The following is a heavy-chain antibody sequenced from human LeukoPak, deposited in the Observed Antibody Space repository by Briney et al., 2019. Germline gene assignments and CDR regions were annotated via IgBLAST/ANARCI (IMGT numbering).Heavy chain of an antibody. J-gene: IGHJ3*02. V-gene: IGHV3-23*01. CDR3: AKDYYYDSSGDAFAI. D-gene: IGHD3-22*01. CDR2: ISGSGGSK. Sequence: GGSLRLSCAVSGFTFSRYAMSWVRQAPGKGLECVSAISGSGGSKFYADSVKGRFHISRENYKHTLYVQRHSLSAEDTAVYYSAKDYYYDSSGDAFAIWGQGTMVTVSS. CDR1: GFTFSRYA.